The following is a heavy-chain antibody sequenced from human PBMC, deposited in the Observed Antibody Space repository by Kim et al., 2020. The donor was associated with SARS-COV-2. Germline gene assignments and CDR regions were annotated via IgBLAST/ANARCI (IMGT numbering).Heavy chain of an antibody. CDR1: GYTFTSYA. CDR2: INAGNGNT. V-gene: IGHV1-3*01. Sequence: ASVKVSCKASGYTFTSYAMHWVRQAPGQRLEWMGWINAGNGNTKYSQKFQGRVTITRDTSASTAYMELSSLRSEDTAVYYCARVQIVVVVAAQFDPWGQGTLVTVSS. J-gene: IGHJ5*02. CDR3: ARVQIVVVVAAQFDP. D-gene: IGHD2-15*01.